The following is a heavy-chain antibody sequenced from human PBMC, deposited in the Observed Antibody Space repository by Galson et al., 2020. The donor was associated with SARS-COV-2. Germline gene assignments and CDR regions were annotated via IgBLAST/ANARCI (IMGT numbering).Heavy chain of an antibody. J-gene: IGHJ4*02. V-gene: IGHV1-2*02. D-gene: IGHD3-22*01. CDR1: GYIFSGYY. CDR2: LNPSSGGT. Sequence: ASVKVSCKASGYIFSGYYIHWVRQAPGHGLEWMGCLNPSSGGTNPAQKFQGRVAMAWDTSTNTASMELRGLRSDDTAVYYCGGTLYRYESIGRSYLYDFDSWGQGILVTVSS. CDR3: GGTLYRYESIGRSYLYDFDS.